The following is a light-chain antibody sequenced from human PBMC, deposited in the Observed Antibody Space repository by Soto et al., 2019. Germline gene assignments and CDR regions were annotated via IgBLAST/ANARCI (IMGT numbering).Light chain of an antibody. J-gene: IGLJ1*01. Sequence: QLVLTQPPSVSGALGQRVTISCTGSSSNIGAGYDVHWYQRLPGTAPKVLIYNNNNRPSGVPDRFSGSKSGTSASLAITGLQAEDEADYYCQSYDSSLSGSYVFGTGTKLTVL. CDR3: QSYDSSLSGSYV. CDR1: SSNIGAGYD. CDR2: NNN. V-gene: IGLV1-40*01.